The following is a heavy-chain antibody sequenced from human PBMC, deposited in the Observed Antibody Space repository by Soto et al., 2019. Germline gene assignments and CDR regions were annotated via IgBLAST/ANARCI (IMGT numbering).Heavy chain of an antibody. CDR3: AKLSPWPYDFWSGYYTDDAFDI. CDR1: GFTFSSYA. J-gene: IGHJ3*02. Sequence: EVQLLESGGGLVQPGGSLRLSCAASGFTFSSYAMSWVRQAPGKGLEWVSAISGSGGSTYYADSVKGRFTISRDNSKNTLYRQMNSLRAEDTAVYYRAKLSPWPYDFWSGYYTDDAFDIWGQGTMVTVSS. V-gene: IGHV3-23*01. D-gene: IGHD3-3*01. CDR2: ISGSGGST.